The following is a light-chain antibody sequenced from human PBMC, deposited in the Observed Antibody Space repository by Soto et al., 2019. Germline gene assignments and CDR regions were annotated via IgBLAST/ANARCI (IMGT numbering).Light chain of an antibody. Sequence: EIVMTQSPATLSVSPGERATLSCRASQRVSNNLAWYQQKPGQAPRLLIYGASIRATGIPARFIDSGSGTECTLTISSLQSEDFAVYYCQQYDNWPFTFGQGTKLEIK. V-gene: IGKV3D-15*01. CDR1: QRVSNN. J-gene: IGKJ2*01. CDR2: GAS. CDR3: QQYDNWPFT.